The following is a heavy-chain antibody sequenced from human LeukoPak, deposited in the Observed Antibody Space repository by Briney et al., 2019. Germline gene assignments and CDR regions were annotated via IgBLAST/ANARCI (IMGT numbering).Heavy chain of an antibody. Sequence: SETLSLTCTVSGGSISSYYWSWIRQPPGKGLEWIGYIYYSGSTNYNPSLESRVTISVDTSKNQFSLKLSSVTAADTAVYYCARKGDYGDFYFDYWGQGTLVTVSS. CDR1: GGSISSYY. CDR3: ARKGDYGDFYFDY. D-gene: IGHD4-17*01. V-gene: IGHV4-59*08. J-gene: IGHJ4*02. CDR2: IYYSGST.